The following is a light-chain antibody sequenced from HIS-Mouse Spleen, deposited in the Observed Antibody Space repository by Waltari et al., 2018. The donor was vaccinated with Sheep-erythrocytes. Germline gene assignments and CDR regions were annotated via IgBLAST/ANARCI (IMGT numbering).Light chain of an antibody. CDR3: MQALQTPLT. J-gene: IGKJ4*01. Sequence: DIVMTQSPLSLPVTPGEPASISCWSSQSLLHSNGYNYLDWYLQKPGQSPPLLIYLGSNRASGVPDRFSGSGSGTDFTLKISRVEAEDVGVYYCMQALQTPLTFGGGTKVEIK. V-gene: IGKV2-28*01. CDR2: LGS. CDR1: QSLLHSNGYNY.